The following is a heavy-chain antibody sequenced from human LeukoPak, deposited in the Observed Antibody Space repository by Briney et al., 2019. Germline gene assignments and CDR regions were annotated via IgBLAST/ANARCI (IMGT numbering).Heavy chain of an antibody. D-gene: IGHD3-22*01. Sequence: GRFLRLSCAASGFTFSSYAMHWVRQAPGKGLEWVAVISYDGSNKYYADSVKGRFTISRDNSKNTLYLQMNSLRAEDTAVYYCARDGGYDSSGYYNNWFDPWGQGTLVTVSS. V-gene: IGHV3-30*04. CDR2: ISYDGSNK. CDR3: ARDGGYDSSGYYNNWFDP. J-gene: IGHJ5*02. CDR1: GFTFSSYA.